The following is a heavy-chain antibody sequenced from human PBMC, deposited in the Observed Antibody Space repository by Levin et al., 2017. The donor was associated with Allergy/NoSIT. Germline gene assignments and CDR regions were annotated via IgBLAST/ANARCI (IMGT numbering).Heavy chain of an antibody. CDR1: GFTFDDYG. Sequence: LSLTCAASGFTFDDYGMSWVRQAPGKGLEWVSGINWNGGSTGYADSVKGRFTISRDNAKNSLYLQMNSLRAEDTALYHCARAFGSSWYLGDNAFDIWGQGTMVTVSS. D-gene: IGHD6-13*01. CDR3: ARAFGSSWYLGDNAFDI. J-gene: IGHJ3*02. CDR2: INWNGGST. V-gene: IGHV3-20*01.